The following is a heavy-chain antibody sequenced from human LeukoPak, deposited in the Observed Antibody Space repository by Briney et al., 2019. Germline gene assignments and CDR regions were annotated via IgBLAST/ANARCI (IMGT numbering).Heavy chain of an antibody. CDR3: ARKISFDI. V-gene: IGHV4-59*01. CDR2: IYYSGST. D-gene: IGHD3-3*01. J-gene: IGHJ3*02. Sequence: SETLSLTCTVSGGSISTYLWSWIRQPPGKGLEWIGYIYYSGSTYYNPSLRSRLTISVDTSKNQFSLKLSSVTAADTAVYFCARKISFDIWGQGTMVTVPS. CDR1: GGSISTYL.